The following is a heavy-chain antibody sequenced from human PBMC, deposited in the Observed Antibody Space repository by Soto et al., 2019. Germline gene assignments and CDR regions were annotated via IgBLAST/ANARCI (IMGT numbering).Heavy chain of an antibody. D-gene: IGHD3-22*01. V-gene: IGHV3-43*01. CDR3: AKGDYYDSSGYQYYFDY. CDR2: ISWDGGST. CDR1: GFTFDDYI. J-gene: IGHJ4*02. Sequence: EVQLVESGGVVVQPGGSLRLSCAASGFTFDDYIMHWVRQAPGKGLEWVSLISWDGGSTYYADSVKGRFTISRDNSKNSLYLQMNSLRTEDTALYYCAKGDYYDSSGYQYYFDYWGQGTLVTVSS.